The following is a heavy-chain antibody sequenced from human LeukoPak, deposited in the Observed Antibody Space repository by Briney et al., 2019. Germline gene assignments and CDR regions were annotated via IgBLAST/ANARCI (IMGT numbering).Heavy chain of an antibody. Sequence: GGSLRLSCAASGFIFDDYAMHWVRQAPGKGLEWVSGISWNSGSIGYADSVKGRFTISRDNAKNSLYLQMNSLRAEDTALYYCAKGSSGSYGSLDYWGQGTLVTVSS. CDR1: GFIFDDYA. CDR3: AKGSSGSYGSLDY. J-gene: IGHJ4*02. V-gene: IGHV3-9*01. CDR2: ISWNSGSI. D-gene: IGHD1-26*01.